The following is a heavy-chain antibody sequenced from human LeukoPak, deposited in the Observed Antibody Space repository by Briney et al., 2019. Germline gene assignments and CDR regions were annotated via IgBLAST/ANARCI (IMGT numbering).Heavy chain of an antibody. D-gene: IGHD4-17*01. Sequence: SETLSLTCNVSGDSLSSHYWSWIRQPPGKGLEGIGFVYHTVSTNYNPSLKRRVTISVDTSKNQFSLKLRSVPAADTAVYYCAAKVTTRWYFDLWGRGTLVTVSS. CDR3: AAKVTTRWYFDL. CDR1: GDSLSSHY. J-gene: IGHJ2*01. CDR2: VYHTVST. V-gene: IGHV4-59*11.